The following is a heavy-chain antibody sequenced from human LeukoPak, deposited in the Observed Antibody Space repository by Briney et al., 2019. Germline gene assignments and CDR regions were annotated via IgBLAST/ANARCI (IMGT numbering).Heavy chain of an antibody. CDR3: ARVYQSAEYYFDY. V-gene: IGHV4-59*01. CDR1: GASIDSYY. J-gene: IGHJ4*02. CDR2: IYYTGST. Sequence: SETLSLTCTVSGASIDSYYWSWIRQPPGKGLEWIGYIYYTGSTEYHPSLKSRVTISLDTSKNQFSLKLTSVTAADTAAYYCARVYQSAEYYFDYWGQGNLVSVSS. D-gene: IGHD2-2*01.